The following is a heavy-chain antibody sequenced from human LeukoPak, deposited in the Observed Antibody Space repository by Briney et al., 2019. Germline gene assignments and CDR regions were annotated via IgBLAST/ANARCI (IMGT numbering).Heavy chain of an antibody. V-gene: IGHV3-21*01. CDR2: ISSSSSYI. CDR3: ASHYGDYNNWFDP. CDR1: GFTFRSYS. D-gene: IGHD4-17*01. J-gene: IGHJ5*02. Sequence: GGSLRLSCAASGFTFRSYSMNWVRQAPGKGLEWVSSISSSSSYIYYADSVKGRFTISRDNAKNSLYLQINSLRAEDTAVYYCASHYGDYNNWFDPWGQGTLVTVSS.